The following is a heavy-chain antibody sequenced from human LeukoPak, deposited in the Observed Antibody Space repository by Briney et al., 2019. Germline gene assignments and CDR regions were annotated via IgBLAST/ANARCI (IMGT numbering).Heavy chain of an antibody. Sequence: SETLSLTCDVSGGSMRSYWWGWVRQPAGKGLEWIGRVYPTGSTRFNPSLKSRLTMSMDTSTNQFSMKLTSATAADTAVYFCARQGYTVSYYFLDYWSQGTLVTVSS. V-gene: IGHV4-4*07. CDR1: GGSMRSYW. CDR3: ARQGYTVSYYFLDY. CDR2: VYPTGST. J-gene: IGHJ4*02. D-gene: IGHD1-26*01.